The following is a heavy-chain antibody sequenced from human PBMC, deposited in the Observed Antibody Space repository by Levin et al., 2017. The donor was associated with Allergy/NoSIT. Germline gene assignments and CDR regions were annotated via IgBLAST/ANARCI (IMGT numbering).Heavy chain of an antibody. D-gene: IGHD6-25*01. V-gene: IGHV3-9*01. CDR3: AKDRSSGGAAFDP. CDR1: GFTFDDYA. J-gene: IGHJ5*02. Sequence: PGGSLRLSCAASGFTFDDYAMHWVRQAPGKGLEWVSGISWNSGSIGYADSVKGRFTISRDNAKNSLYLQMNSLRAEDTALYYCAKDRSSGGAAFDPWGQGTLVTVSS. CDR2: ISWNSGSI.